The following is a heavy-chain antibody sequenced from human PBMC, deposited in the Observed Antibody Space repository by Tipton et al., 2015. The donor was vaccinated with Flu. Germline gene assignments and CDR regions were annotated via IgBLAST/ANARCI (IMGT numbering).Heavy chain of an antibody. J-gene: IGHJ4*02. CDR3: ARPRSPGSMFYFDY. CDR1: GYTFTSYG. CDR2: VTAYNGNT. D-gene: IGHD3-10*01. Sequence: QVQLVQSGAEVKKPGASVTVSCKVSGYTFTSYGVAWVRQASGQGLEWMGWVTAYNGNTNYAQKLQGRVAMTTDTSTSTAYMDLRSLTSDDTAVYYCARPRSPGSMFYFDYWGQGTLVTVSS. V-gene: IGHV1-18*01.